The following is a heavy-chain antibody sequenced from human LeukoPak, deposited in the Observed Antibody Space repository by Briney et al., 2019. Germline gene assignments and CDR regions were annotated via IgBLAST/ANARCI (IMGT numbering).Heavy chain of an antibody. Sequence: SVKVSCKASGGTFSSYAISWVRHAPGQGLEWMGRIIPIFGTANYAQKFQGRVTITTDESTSTAYMELSSLRSEDTAVYYCARDQRSSSSPYYYYYYMDVWGKGTTVTVSS. V-gene: IGHV1-69*05. CDR1: GGTFSSYA. D-gene: IGHD6-6*01. CDR3: ARDQRSSSSPYYYYYYMDV. J-gene: IGHJ6*03. CDR2: IIPIFGTA.